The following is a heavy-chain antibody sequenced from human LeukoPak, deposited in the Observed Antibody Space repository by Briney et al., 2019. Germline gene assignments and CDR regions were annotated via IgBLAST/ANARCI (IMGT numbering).Heavy chain of an antibody. V-gene: IGHV3-23*01. J-gene: IGHJ4*02. CDR1: GFTFSSYA. CDR3: ARGSRVLRFLEWLLYTSIDY. Sequence: GGSLRLSCAASGFTFSSYAMSWVRQAPGKGLEWVSGISGSGGSTYYADSVKGRFTISRDNSKKTLYLQMNSLRAEDTAVYYCARGSRVLRFLEWLLYTSIDYWGQGTLVTVSS. D-gene: IGHD3-3*01. CDR2: ISGSGGST.